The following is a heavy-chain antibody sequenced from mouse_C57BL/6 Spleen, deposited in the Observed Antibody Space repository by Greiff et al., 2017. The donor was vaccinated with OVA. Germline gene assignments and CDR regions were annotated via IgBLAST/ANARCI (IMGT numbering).Heavy chain of an antibody. V-gene: IGHV1-72*01. J-gene: IGHJ4*01. CDR3: ARSLPYYAMDD. CDR2: LDPTFGGT. Sequence: QVQLQQPGAELVKPGASVKLSCKASGYTFTNYWLHWVKQRPGRCLEWIGSLDPTFGGTTYNQKFQCNATLTVDKPSSTADMKVSSLTSEDAAVYYCARSLPYYAMDDWGQGTSVTVSS. CDR1: GYTFTNYW. D-gene: IGHD2-1*01.